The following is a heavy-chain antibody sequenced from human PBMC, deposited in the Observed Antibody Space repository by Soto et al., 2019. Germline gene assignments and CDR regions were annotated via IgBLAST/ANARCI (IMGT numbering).Heavy chain of an antibody. CDR2: IYYSGST. V-gene: IGHV4-59*01. CDR1: GGSISSYY. Sequence: QVQLQESGPGLVKPSETLSLTCTVSGGSISSYYWSWIRQPPGKGLEWIGYIYYSGSTNYNPSLKSRVTISVDTSKNQFSLKLSSVTAADTAVYYCARLYSGYDYRYYYYMDVWGKGTTVTVSS. CDR3: ARLYSGYDYRYYYYMDV. D-gene: IGHD5-12*01. J-gene: IGHJ6*03.